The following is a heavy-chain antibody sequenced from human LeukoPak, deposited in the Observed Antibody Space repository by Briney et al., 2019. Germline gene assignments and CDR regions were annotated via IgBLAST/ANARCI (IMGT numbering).Heavy chain of an antibody. CDR3: ARIAASYLQWLAYYFDY. Sequence: ASVKVSCKASGYTFTGCYMHWVRQAPGQGLEWMGWINPNSGGTNYAQKFQGRVTMTRDTSISTAYMELSRLRSDDTAVYYCARIAASYLQWLAYYFDYWGQGTLVTVSS. CDR1: GYTFTGCY. CDR2: INPNSGGT. J-gene: IGHJ4*02. D-gene: IGHD6-19*01. V-gene: IGHV1-2*02.